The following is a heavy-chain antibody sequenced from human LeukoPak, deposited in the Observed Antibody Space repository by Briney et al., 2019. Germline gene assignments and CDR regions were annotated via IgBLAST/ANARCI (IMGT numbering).Heavy chain of an antibody. J-gene: IGHJ4*02. D-gene: IGHD1-1*01. CDR3: ARMGKGTLDY. Sequence: GGSLRLSCAASGFTFSSDAMSWVRQAPGKGLEWVSAITGSGTGTYYADSVKGRFTTSRDDSKNTLYLQMNSLRAEDTAVYYCARMGKGTLDYWGQGTLVTVSS. CDR1: GFTFSSDA. CDR2: ITGSGTGT. V-gene: IGHV3-23*01.